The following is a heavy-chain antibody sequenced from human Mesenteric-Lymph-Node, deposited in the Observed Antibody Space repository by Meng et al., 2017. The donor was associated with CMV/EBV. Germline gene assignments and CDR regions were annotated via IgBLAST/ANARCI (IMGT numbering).Heavy chain of an antibody. V-gene: IGHV3-7*01. Sequence: GESLKISCAASGFSFSNYAMSWVRQAPGKGLEWVANINQDGSERYYVDSVKGRFTISRDDARNSLNLRMNSLRAEDTAVYYCARDYCSSTSCPFYYYYGMDVWGQGTTVTVSS. CDR2: INQDGSER. J-gene: IGHJ6*02. CDR3: ARDYCSSTSCPFYYYYGMDV. D-gene: IGHD2-2*01. CDR1: GFSFSNYA.